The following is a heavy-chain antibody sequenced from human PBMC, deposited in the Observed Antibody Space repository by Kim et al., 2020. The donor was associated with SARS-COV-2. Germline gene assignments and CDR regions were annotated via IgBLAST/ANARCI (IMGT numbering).Heavy chain of an antibody. V-gene: IGHV1-69*13. D-gene: IGHD2-21*01. CDR1: GGTFSSYT. CDR2: IIPIFGTA. Sequence: SVKVSCKASGGTFSSYTISWVRQAPGQGLEWMGGIIPIFGTANYAQKFQGRVTITADESTSTAYMELSSLRSEDTAVYYCARGCLYCGGTRFDYWGQGTLVTVSS. CDR3: ARGCLYCGGTRFDY. J-gene: IGHJ4*02.